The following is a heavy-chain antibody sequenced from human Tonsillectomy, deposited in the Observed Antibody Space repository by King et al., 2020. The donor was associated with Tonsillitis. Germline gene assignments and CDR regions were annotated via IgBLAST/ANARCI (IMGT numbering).Heavy chain of an antibody. CDR3: TRDQGGNLYYGMNV. Sequence: VQLVESGGDLVKPGGSLRLSCTASGLTFSNAWMSWVRQAPGMGLEWVGRIKGKSDGRTTDYAAPVKGTFTISTDDSKNTMYLKMDSLKAEDTAVYYCTRDQGGNLYYGMNVWGQGTTVTVSS. CDR1: GLTFSNAW. D-gene: IGHD1-14*01. CDR2: IKGKSDGRTT. V-gene: IGHV3-15*01. J-gene: IGHJ6*02.